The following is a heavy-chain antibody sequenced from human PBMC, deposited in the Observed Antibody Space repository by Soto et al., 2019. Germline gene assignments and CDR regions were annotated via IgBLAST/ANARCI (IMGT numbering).Heavy chain of an antibody. V-gene: IGHV4-39*01. CDR1: GGSISSSSYY. D-gene: IGHD6-13*01. J-gene: IGHJ5*02. Sequence: KTSETLSLTCTVSGGSISSSSYYWGWIRQPPGKGLEWIGSIYYSGSTYYNPSLKSRVTISVDTSKNQFSLKLSSVTAADTAVYYCARLHKIAYNWFDPWGQGTLVTVSS. CDR3: ARLHKIAYNWFDP. CDR2: IYYSGST.